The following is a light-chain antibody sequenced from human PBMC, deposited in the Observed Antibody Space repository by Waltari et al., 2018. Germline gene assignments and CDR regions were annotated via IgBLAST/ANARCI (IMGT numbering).Light chain of an antibody. CDR1: QSVISK. J-gene: IGKJ1*01. Sequence: IVMTQSPATLSVSPGERATLSCRASQSVISKLAWYQQKPGQAPRRLIYGASTRATGIPGRFSGSVSGTEFSLTISSLQSEDSAVYYCQQYNNWPPTFGQGTKVEI. V-gene: IGKV3-15*01. CDR2: GAS. CDR3: QQYNNWPPT.